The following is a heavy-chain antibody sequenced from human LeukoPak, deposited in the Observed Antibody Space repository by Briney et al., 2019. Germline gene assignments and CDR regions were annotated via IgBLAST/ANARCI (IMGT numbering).Heavy chain of an antibody. CDR3: ARGWVAAPSAMFGYFQH. J-gene: IGHJ1*01. Sequence: GGSLRLSCAASGFTFSSYGMHWVRQAPGKGLEWVAVIWYDGSNKYYADSVKGRFTISRDNSKNTLYLQMNSLRAEDTAVYYCARGWVAAPSAMFGYFQHWGQGTLVTVSS. D-gene: IGHD2-15*01. CDR2: IWYDGSNK. CDR1: GFTFSSYG. V-gene: IGHV3-33*01.